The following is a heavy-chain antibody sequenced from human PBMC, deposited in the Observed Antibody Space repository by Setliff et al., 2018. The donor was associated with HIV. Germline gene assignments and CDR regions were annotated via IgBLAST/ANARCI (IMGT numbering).Heavy chain of an antibody. V-gene: IGHV3-33*08. J-gene: IGHJ6*03. CDR1: GFIFNKYG. D-gene: IGHD2-2*01. Sequence: GGSLRLSCVASGFIFNKYGMSWVRQAPGTGLEWVAVIWYDGSNKYYADSVKGRFTISRDNSKNTLYLQMSSLRAEDTAVYYCARDPGVPAAIAYYYYYYMDVWGKGTTVTVSS. CDR2: IWYDGSNK. CDR3: ARDPGVPAAIAYYYYYYMDV.